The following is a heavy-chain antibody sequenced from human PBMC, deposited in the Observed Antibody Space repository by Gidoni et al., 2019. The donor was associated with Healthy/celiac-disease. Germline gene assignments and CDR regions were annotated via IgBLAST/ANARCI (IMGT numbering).Heavy chain of an antibody. CDR3: ARDREGSRVVVPAASLGS. CDR1: GGTFSSYA. V-gene: IGHV1-69*01. CDR2: IHPIFGTA. Sequence: QVQLVQSGAEVKKPGSSVKVSCKSSGGTFSSYALSWVRQAPGQGLQWMGGIHPIFGTANYAQKFQGRVTITADESTSTAYMELSSLRSEDTAVYYCARDREGSRVVVPAASLGSWGQGTLVTVSS. D-gene: IGHD2-2*01. J-gene: IGHJ4*02.